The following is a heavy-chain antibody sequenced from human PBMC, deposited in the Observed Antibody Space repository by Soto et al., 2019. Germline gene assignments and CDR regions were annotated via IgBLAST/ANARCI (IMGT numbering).Heavy chain of an antibody. Sequence: QVQLVQSGAEVQKPGASVKVSCKSSGYTFTSYGIIWVRQAPGQGLEWMGWISAYNGNTNYAQKLQGRVTMTTDTSTSPADMELRSLRSDDTAVYYCARPGYYDSSGYKRGNAFDIWGQGTMVTVSS. CDR2: ISAYNGNT. CDR1: GYTFTSYG. V-gene: IGHV1-18*01. D-gene: IGHD3-22*01. CDR3: ARPGYYDSSGYKRGNAFDI. J-gene: IGHJ3*02.